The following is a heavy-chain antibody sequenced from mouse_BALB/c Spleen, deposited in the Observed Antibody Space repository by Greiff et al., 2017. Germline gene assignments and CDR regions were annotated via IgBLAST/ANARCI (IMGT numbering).Heavy chain of an antibody. CDR2: ISSGSSTI. CDR1: GFTFSSFG. Sequence: EVKLQESGGGLVQPGGSRKLSCAASGFTFSSFGMHWVRQAPEKGLEWVAYISSGSSTIYYADTVKGRFTISRDNPKNTLFLQMTSLRSEDTAMYYCARSGGPPFAYWGQGTLVTVSA. CDR3: ARSGGPPFAY. J-gene: IGHJ3*01. V-gene: IGHV5-17*02. D-gene: IGHD1-1*02.